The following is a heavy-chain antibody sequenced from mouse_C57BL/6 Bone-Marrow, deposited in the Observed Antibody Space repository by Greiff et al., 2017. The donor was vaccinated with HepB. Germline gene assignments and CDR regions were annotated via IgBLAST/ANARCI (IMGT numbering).Heavy chain of an antibody. V-gene: IGHV5-4*01. CDR3: ARAGSSPYYAMDY. CDR1: GFTFSSYA. CDR2: ISDGGSYT. Sequence: EVHLVESGGGLVKPGGSLKLSCAASGFTFSSYAMSWVRQTPEKRLEWVATISDGGSYTYYPDNVKGRFTISRDNAKNNLYLQMSHLKSEDTAMYYCARAGSSPYYAMDYWGQGTSVTVSS. J-gene: IGHJ4*01. D-gene: IGHD1-1*01.